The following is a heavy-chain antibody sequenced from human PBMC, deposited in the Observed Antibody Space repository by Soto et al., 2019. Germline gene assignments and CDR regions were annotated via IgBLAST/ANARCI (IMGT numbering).Heavy chain of an antibody. D-gene: IGHD4-17*01. CDR2: ISYDGSNK. CDR1: GFTFSSYG. J-gene: IGHJ4*02. Sequence: PGGSLRLSCAASGFTFSSYGMHWVRQAPGKGLEWVAVISYDGSNKYYADSVKGRFTISRDNSKNTLYLQMNSLRAEDTAVYYCAKGYGAPDYWGQGTLVTVSS. V-gene: IGHV3-30*18. CDR3: AKGYGAPDY.